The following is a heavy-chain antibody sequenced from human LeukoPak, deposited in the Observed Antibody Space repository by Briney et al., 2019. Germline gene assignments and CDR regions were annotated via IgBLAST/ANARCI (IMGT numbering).Heavy chain of an antibody. CDR3: ARVQNYYDSSGYHFYAFEI. CDR2: IYPGDSNT. Sequence: GESLKISCKASGYSFPIYCIGWVRQMAGKGLEGMGIIYPGDSNTRYSPSFQDQLTISADKSTSTAYLQQSSLKASDTAMYYCARVQNYYDSSGYHFYAFEIWGQGTMVTVSS. J-gene: IGHJ3*02. CDR1: GYSFPIYC. D-gene: IGHD3-22*01. V-gene: IGHV5-51*01.